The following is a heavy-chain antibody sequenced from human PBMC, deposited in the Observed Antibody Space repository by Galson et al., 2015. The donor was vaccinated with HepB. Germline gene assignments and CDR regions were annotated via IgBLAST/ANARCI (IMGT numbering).Heavy chain of an antibody. CDR2: IYPGDSDT. CDR3: ARHLAPLGSFDY. V-gene: IGHV5-51*01. D-gene: IGHD2-15*01. CDR1: GYSFTTYW. Sequence: QSGAEVKEPGESLKISCTGSGYSFTTYWIGWVRQMPGKGLEWMGIIYPGDSDTRYSPSFQGQVTISADKSSNTAYLQWSSLKASDTAMYYCARHLAPLGSFDYWGQGTLVTVSS. J-gene: IGHJ4*02.